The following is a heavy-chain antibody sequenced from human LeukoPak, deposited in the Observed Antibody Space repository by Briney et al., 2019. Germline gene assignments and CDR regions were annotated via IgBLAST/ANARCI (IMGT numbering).Heavy chain of an antibody. Sequence: ASVKVSCKASGYTFTGYYMHWVRQAPGQGLEWMGWINPNSGDTNYAQKFQGRVTMTRDTSISTAYMELSRLRSDDTAVYYCARERVRNHYYYGMDVWGQGTTVTVSS. J-gene: IGHJ6*02. D-gene: IGHD1-14*01. CDR1: GYTFTGYY. CDR2: INPNSGDT. CDR3: ARERVRNHYYYGMDV. V-gene: IGHV1-2*02.